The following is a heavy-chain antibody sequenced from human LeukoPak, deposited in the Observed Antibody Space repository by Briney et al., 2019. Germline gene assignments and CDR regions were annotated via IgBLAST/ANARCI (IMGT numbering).Heavy chain of an antibody. CDR3: AKDMDDSSGYYYFDY. D-gene: IGHD3-22*01. Sequence: GGSLRLSCAASGFTFDDYAMHWVRQAPGKGLEWVSGISWNSGSIDYADSVKGRFTISRDNAKNSLYLQMNSLRAEDTALYYCAKDMDDSSGYYYFDYWGQGTLVTVSS. J-gene: IGHJ4*02. CDR1: GFTFDDYA. CDR2: ISWNSGSI. V-gene: IGHV3-9*01.